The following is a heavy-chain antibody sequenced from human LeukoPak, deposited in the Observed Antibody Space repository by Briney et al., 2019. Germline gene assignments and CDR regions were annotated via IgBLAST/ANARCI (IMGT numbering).Heavy chain of an antibody. CDR3: ARLARYSGSYLRFDY. V-gene: IGHV4-59*08. Sequence: SETLSLTCTVSGGSISSYYWSWIRQPPGKGLEWIGYIYYSGSTNYNPSLKSRVTISVDTSKNQFSLKLSSVTAADTAVYYCARLARYSGSYLRFDYWGQGTLVTVSS. CDR2: IYYSGST. CDR1: GGSISSYY. J-gene: IGHJ4*02. D-gene: IGHD1-26*01.